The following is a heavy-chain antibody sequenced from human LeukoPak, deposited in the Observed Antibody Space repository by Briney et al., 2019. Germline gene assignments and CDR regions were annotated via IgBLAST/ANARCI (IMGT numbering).Heavy chain of an antibody. J-gene: IGHJ4*02. CDR2: ISAYNGNT. V-gene: IGHV1-18*01. CDR3: ARAAAGIAVADPLEY. D-gene: IGHD6-19*01. CDR1: GYTFTSYG. Sequence: ASVKVSCKASGYTFTSYGISWVRQAPGRGLEWMGWISAYNGNTNYAQKLQGRVTMTTDTSTSTAYMELRSLRSDDTAVYYCARAAAGIAVADPLEYWGQGTLVTVSS.